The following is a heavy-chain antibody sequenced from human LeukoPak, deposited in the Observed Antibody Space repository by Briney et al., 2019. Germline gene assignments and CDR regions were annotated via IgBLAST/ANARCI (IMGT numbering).Heavy chain of an antibody. CDR3: ARDLRWSHYWYFDL. V-gene: IGHV3-33*01. CDR2: IWYDGSNK. D-gene: IGHD2-15*01. Sequence: PGGSLRLSCAASGFTFSSYGMHWVRQAPGKGLEWAAVIWYDGSNKYYADSVKGRFTISRDNSMNTLYLQMNSLRAEDTAVYYCARDLRWSHYWYFDLWGRGTLVTVSS. CDR1: GFTFSSYG. J-gene: IGHJ2*01.